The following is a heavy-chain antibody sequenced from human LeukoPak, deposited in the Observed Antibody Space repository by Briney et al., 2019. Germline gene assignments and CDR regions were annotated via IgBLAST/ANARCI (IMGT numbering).Heavy chain of an antibody. CDR2: TSGSGGST. J-gene: IGHJ1*01. CDR1: GFTFINYA. D-gene: IGHD6-13*01. V-gene: IGHV3-23*01. CDR3: AKAIAPTKRTGYFQH. Sequence: PGGSLRLSCAASGFTFINYAMSWLRQAPGKGLEWVSATSGSGGSTYYADSVKGRFTISRDNSKNTLYLQMNSLRAEDTAVYYCAKAIAPTKRTGYFQHWGQGTLVTVSS.